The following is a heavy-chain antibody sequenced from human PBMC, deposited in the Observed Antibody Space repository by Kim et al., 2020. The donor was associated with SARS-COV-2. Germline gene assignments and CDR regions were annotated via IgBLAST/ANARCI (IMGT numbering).Heavy chain of an antibody. D-gene: IGHD6-19*01. CDR2: INPSGGST. CDR1: GYTFTSYY. CDR3: AKEGVGGWYFDY. J-gene: IGHJ4*02. V-gene: IGHV1-46*01. Sequence: ASVKVSCKASGYTFTSYYLHWVRQAPGQGLEWMGIINPSGGSTSYAQKFQGRVTMTRDTSTTTLYMELSSLTSDDTAIYYCAKEGVGGWYFDYWGQGTLV.